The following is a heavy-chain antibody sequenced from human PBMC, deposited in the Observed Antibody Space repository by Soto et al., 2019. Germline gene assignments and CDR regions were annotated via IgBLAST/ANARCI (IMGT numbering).Heavy chain of an antibody. CDR3: ARLRPWRGGYGMDV. D-gene: IGHD3-3*01. CDR2: INAGNGNT. J-gene: IGHJ6*02. V-gene: IGHV1-3*01. CDR1: GYTFTSYA. Sequence: GASVKVSCKASGYTFTSYAMHWVRQAPGQRLEWMGWINAGNGNTKYSQKFQGRVTITRDTSASTAYMELSSLRSEDTAVYYCARLRPWRGGYGMDVCGQRTTVTVSS.